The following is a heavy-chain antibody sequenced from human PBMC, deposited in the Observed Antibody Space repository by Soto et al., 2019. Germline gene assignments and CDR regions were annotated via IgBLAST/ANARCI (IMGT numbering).Heavy chain of an antibody. CDR2: IWYDGSNK. CDR1: GFTFSSYG. CDR3: ARDSIAAAHDY. V-gene: IGHV3-33*01. D-gene: IGHD6-13*01. J-gene: IGHJ4*02. Sequence: QVQLVESGGGVVQPGRSLRLSCAASGFTFSSYGMHWVRQAPGKGLEWVAVIWYDGSNKYYADSVKGRFTISRDNSKNTLYLHTNSLRAEETAVYYCARDSIAAAHDYWGQGTLVTVSS.